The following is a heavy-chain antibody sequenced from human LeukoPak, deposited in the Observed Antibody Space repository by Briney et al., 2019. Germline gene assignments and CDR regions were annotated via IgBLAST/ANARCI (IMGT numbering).Heavy chain of an antibody. Sequence: GESLKISCQGSGYSFTSYWIGWVRQMPGKGLEWMGIIYPGDSDTRYSPSFQGQVTISADKSISTAYLQWSSLKASDTAMYYWARQSEMVRGVIPNKSFDYWGQGTLVTVSS. J-gene: IGHJ4*02. CDR3: ARQSEMVRGVIPNKSFDY. CDR1: GYSFTSYW. D-gene: IGHD3-10*01. V-gene: IGHV5-51*01. CDR2: IYPGDSDT.